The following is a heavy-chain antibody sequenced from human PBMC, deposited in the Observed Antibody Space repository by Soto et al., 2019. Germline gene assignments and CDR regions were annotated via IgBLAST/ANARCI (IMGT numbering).Heavy chain of an antibody. CDR3: AHRVLRTVFGLVTTTAIYFDF. D-gene: IGHD3-3*01. CDR2: IYWDDDK. CDR1: GFSLTTSGVG. J-gene: IGHJ4*02. V-gene: IGHV2-5*02. Sequence: QITLNESGPTVVSPTETLTLTCRFSGFSLTTSGVGVGWIRQSPGKAPEWLALIYWDDDKRYSASLKSRLTITEDTSKNQVVLTVSDLDPTDTATYYCAHRVLRTVFGLVTTTAIYFDFWGQGTPVALSS.